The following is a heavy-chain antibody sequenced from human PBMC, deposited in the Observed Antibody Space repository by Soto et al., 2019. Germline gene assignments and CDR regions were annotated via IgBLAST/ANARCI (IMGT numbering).Heavy chain of an antibody. V-gene: IGHV4-39*07. CDR3: ARGLRGVIIGGPYYYYYMDV. CDR1: GGSISSSSYY. Sequence: NPSETLSLTCTVSGGSISSSSYYWGWIRQPPGKGLEWIGEINHSGSTNYNTSLKSRVTISVDTSKNQFSLKLSSVTAADTAVYYCARGLRGVIIGGPYYYYYMDVWGKGTTVTVSS. J-gene: IGHJ6*03. D-gene: IGHD3-10*01. CDR2: INHSGST.